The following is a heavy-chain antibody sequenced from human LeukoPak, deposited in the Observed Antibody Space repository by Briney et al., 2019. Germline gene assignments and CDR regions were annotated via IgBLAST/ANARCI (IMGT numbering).Heavy chain of an antibody. Sequence: GGSLRLSCAASGFTFSSYGMHWVRQAPGKGLEWVAVIWYDGSNKYYADSVKGRFTISRDNSKNTLYLQMNSLRAEDTAVYYCARESSGYDNDAFDIWGQGTMVTVSS. J-gene: IGHJ3*02. D-gene: IGHD5-12*01. CDR2: IWYDGSNK. CDR1: GFTFSSYG. CDR3: ARESSGYDNDAFDI. V-gene: IGHV3-33*01.